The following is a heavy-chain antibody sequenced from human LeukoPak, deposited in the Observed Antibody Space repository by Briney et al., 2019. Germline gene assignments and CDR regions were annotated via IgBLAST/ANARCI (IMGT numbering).Heavy chain of an antibody. CDR1: GGSISSYF. V-gene: IGHV4-59*01. D-gene: IGHD3-16*01. CDR3: ARVLDLSKRGLDAFDI. J-gene: IGHJ3*02. Sequence: PSETLSLTCTVSGGSISSYFWSWIRQPPGKGLEWIGYVYYSGSTNYNPSLKSRVTISVDTSKKQFSLKLSSAAAADTAVYYCARVLDLSKRGLDAFDIWGQGTMVTVSS. CDR2: VYYSGST.